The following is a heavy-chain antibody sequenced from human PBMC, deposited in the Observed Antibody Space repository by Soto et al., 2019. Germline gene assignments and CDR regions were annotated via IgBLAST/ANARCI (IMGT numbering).Heavy chain of an antibody. Sequence: QITLKESGPTLVKPTQTLTLTCTFSGFSLSTSGVGVGWIRQPPGKALEWLAILYWDDDKRYRPSLKSRLTIPKDTSKNQVVLTMTNMDPVDTATYYCAHRAMLRGVVRGNWFDPWGQGTLVTVSS. CDR1: GFSLSTSGVG. V-gene: IGHV2-5*02. D-gene: IGHD3-10*01. CDR3: AHRAMLRGVVRGNWFDP. CDR2: LYWDDDK. J-gene: IGHJ5*02.